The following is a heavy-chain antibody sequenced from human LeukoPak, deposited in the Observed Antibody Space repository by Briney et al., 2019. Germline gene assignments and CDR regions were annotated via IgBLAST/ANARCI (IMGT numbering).Heavy chain of an antibody. J-gene: IGHJ4*02. Sequence: SETLSLTCTVSGGSISSYYWSWIRQPPGRGLEWIGYIYYSGSNKYNPSVRRGVTISVATSKNHFSLKLSSVTAADTAVYYCARGDTAMVWDYWGQGTLVTVSS. CDR1: GGSISSYY. CDR3: ARGDTAMVWDY. D-gene: IGHD5-18*01. V-gene: IGHV4-59*01. CDR2: IYYSGSN.